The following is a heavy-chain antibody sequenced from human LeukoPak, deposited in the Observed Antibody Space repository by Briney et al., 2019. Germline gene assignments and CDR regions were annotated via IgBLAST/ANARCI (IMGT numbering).Heavy chain of an antibody. D-gene: IGHD6-13*01. CDR3: AEDRAVSSWGSLYYYYYGMDV. CDR1: GFTFSSYG. CDR2: ISYDGSNK. V-gene: IGHV3-30*18. J-gene: IGHJ6*02. Sequence: GGSLRLSCAAPGFTFSSYGKHWVRQAPGKGLEWLAVISYDGSNKYYADSVKGRFTISRDNSKNTLYLQMNSLRAEDTAVYYCAEDRAVSSWGSLYYYYYGMDVWGQGTTVTVSS.